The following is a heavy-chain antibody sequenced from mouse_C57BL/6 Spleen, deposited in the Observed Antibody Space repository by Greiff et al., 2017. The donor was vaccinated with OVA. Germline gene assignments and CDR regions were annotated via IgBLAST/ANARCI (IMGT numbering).Heavy chain of an antibody. Sequence: DVKLQESGPGLVKPSQSLSLTCSVSGYSITSGYYWNWIRQFPGNKLEWMGYISYDGSNNYNPSLKNLISITRDTSKNQFFLKLNSVTTEDTATYYCARETTHYGSSYYYAMDYWGQGTSVTVSS. V-gene: IGHV3-6*01. CDR3: ARETTHYGSSYYYAMDY. D-gene: IGHD1-1*01. CDR2: ISYDGSN. CDR1: GYSITSGYY. J-gene: IGHJ4*01.